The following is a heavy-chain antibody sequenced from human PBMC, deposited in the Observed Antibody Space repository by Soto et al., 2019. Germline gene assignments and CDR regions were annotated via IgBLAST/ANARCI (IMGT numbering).Heavy chain of an antibody. J-gene: IGHJ4*02. Sequence: SETLSLTCAVSGGSISSSNWWSWVRQPPGKGLEWIGEIYHSGSTNYNPSLKSRVTISVDKSKNQFSLKLSSVTAADTAVCYCARDQSPRYYYDSSGYYSLGYWGQGTLVTVSS. CDR2: IYHSGST. CDR3: ARDQSPRYYYDSSGYYSLGY. CDR1: GGSISSSNW. D-gene: IGHD3-22*01. V-gene: IGHV4-4*02.